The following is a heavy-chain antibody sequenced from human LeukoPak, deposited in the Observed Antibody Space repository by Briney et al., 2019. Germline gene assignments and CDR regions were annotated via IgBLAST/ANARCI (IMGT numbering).Heavy chain of an antibody. V-gene: IGHV3-73*01. D-gene: IGHD2-2*01. Sequence: GGSLRLSCAASGFTFSGSAMHWVRQASGKGLEWVGRIRSKANSYATAYAASVKGRFTISRDDSKNTAYLQMNSLKTEDTAVYYCTRHADGCSSTSCLGNDYWGQGTLVTVSS. CDR1: GFTFSGSA. CDR2: IRSKANSYAT. CDR3: TRHADGCSSTSCLGNDY. J-gene: IGHJ4*02.